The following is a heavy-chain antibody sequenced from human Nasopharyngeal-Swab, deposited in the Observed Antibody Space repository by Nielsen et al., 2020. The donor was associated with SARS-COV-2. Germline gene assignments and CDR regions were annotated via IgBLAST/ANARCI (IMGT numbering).Heavy chain of an antibody. Sequence: SVKVSCKASGGTFSSYAISWVRQAPGQGLEWMGGIIPIFGTANYAQKFQGRVTITADESTSTAYMELSSLRSEDTAVYYYLWSPTGDLTWYFDLWGRGTLVTVSS. CDR1: GGTFSSYA. CDR2: IIPIFGTA. CDR3: LWSPTGDLTWYFDL. J-gene: IGHJ2*01. V-gene: IGHV1-69*13. D-gene: IGHD7-27*01.